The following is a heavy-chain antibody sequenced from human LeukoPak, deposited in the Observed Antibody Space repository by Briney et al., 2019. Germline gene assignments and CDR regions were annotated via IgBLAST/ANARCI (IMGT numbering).Heavy chain of an antibody. Sequence: GGSLRLSCVAAGFTFSSDSMNWVRQAPGKGLEWVSYISSSSSTIFYADSVKGRFTISRDNAKNSLYLQMNSLRDEDTAVYYCARAPLQLWLYFDYWGQGTLVTVSS. J-gene: IGHJ4*02. V-gene: IGHV3-48*02. CDR1: GFTFSSDS. CDR2: ISSSSSTI. D-gene: IGHD5-18*01. CDR3: ARAPLQLWLYFDY.